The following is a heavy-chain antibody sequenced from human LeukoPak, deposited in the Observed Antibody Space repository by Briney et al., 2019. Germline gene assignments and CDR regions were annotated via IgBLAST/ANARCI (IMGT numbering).Heavy chain of an antibody. Sequence: PSETLSLTCTVSGGSIDSSSYYWGWIRQPPGKGLEWIGSIYYTGNTYSKPSLESRVTISVDTSKNQFSLKLSSVTAADTAVYYCARGGVSSGWAYYYYYYAMDVWGQGTTVTVSS. J-gene: IGHJ6*02. CDR2: IYYTGNT. CDR3: ARGGVSSGWAYYYYYYAMDV. V-gene: IGHV4-39*01. CDR1: GGSIDSSSYY. D-gene: IGHD6-19*01.